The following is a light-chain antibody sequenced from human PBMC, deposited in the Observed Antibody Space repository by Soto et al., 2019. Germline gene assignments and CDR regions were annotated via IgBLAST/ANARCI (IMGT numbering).Light chain of an antibody. J-gene: IGKJ1*01. V-gene: IGKV3-20*01. CDR3: HHYGRSPGT. CDR2: GAS. Sequence: EIVLTQSPGTLSLSPGERATLSCRASQSVSSTYLAWYQQKPGQAPRLLIYGASSRATGIPDRFSGSGSGTDFTLTSSRLQPEDFAVYYCHHYGRSPGTFGQGTKVDIK. CDR1: QSVSSTY.